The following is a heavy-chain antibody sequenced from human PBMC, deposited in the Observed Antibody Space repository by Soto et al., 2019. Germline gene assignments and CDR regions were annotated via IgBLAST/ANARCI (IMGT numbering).Heavy chain of an antibody. V-gene: IGHV4-59*08. CDR3: ARQGFGPLHGLVDV. D-gene: IGHD3-10*01. Sequence: QVQLQESGPGLVKPSETLSLSCTVSGGSISSYYWSWFRQSPGKRMEWIGYVHHSWGSSYNPSLQRRLAISRDTSKSQFSLKVTSVTATDTAVYYCARQGFGPLHGLVDVWGQGTTVTVSS. J-gene: IGHJ6*02. CDR2: VHHSWGS. CDR1: GGSISSYY.